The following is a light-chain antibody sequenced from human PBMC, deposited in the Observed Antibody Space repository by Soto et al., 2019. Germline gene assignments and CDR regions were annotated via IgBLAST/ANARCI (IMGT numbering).Light chain of an antibody. CDR3: HQFGTSPKT. Sequence: EIVLTQSPGTLSLSPGERATLSCRARQSVSSNYLAWYQHKPGQAPRLLIYGVSSRATGIPDRFSGSGSGTDFTLTISRLEPEDFAVYYCHQFGTSPKTFGQGTKVESK. CDR2: GVS. CDR1: QSVSSNY. V-gene: IGKV3-20*01. J-gene: IGKJ1*01.